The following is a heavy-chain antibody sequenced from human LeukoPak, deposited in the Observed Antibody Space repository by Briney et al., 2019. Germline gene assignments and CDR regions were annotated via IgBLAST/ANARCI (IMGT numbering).Heavy chain of an antibody. D-gene: IGHD3-10*01. CDR1: GFTFSSYS. V-gene: IGHV3-21*01. CDR3: ARGRIRGTYGY. CDR2: ISSSSSYI. Sequence: PGGSPRLSCAASGFTFSSYSMNSVRQAPGKGLEGVSSISSSSSYIYYADSVKGRFTISRDNAKNSLYLQMNSLRAEDTAVYYCARGRIRGTYGYWGQGTLVTVSS. J-gene: IGHJ4*02.